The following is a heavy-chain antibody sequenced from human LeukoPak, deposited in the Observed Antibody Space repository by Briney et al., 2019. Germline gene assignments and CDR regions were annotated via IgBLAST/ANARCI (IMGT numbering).Heavy chain of an antibody. D-gene: IGHD3-9*01. V-gene: IGHV3-23*01. CDR3: VKGSYHDVLTGYYNEGYYFDY. Sequence: EGSLRLSCAASGFTFSNYAMSWVRQAPGKGLEWVSVISGNGSGTYHADSVKGRFTISRDNSKNTVYLQMNSLRAEDTAVYYCVKGSYHDVLTGYYNEGYYFDYWGQGTLVTVSS. J-gene: IGHJ4*02. CDR1: GFTFSNYA. CDR2: ISGNGSGT.